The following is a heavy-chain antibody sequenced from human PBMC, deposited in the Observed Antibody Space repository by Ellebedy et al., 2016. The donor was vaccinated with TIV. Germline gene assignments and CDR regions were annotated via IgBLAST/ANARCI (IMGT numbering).Heavy chain of an antibody. CDR2: INSDGSST. CDR1: EFAFSNHW. D-gene: IGHD3-22*01. J-gene: IGHJ4*02. V-gene: IGHV3-74*01. Sequence: GESLKISCAASEFAFSNHWMHWVRQAPVKGLEWVSRINSDGSSTIYADSVKGRFTISKDNAMKTLYLQMNSLRAEDTAVYYCARDLDDSSGYYYPMIDYWGQGTLVTVSS. CDR3: ARDLDDSSGYYYPMIDY.